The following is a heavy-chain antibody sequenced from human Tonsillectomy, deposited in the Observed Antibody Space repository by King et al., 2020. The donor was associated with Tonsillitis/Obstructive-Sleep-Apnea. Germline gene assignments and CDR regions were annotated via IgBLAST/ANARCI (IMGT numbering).Heavy chain of an antibody. CDR1: GGSFSGYY. CDR3: AREDNVRGPVGMGGAFDY. D-gene: IGHD3-10*02. J-gene: IGHJ4*02. V-gene: IGHV4-34*01. CDR2: INHSGST. Sequence: VQLQQWGAGLLKPSETLSLTCAVYGGSFSGYYWSWIRQPPGKGLEWMGEINHSGSTNYNPSLMSRVTMSADTSKKQFFLKLNSVTAADTAVYYCAREDNVRGPVGMGGAFDYWGQGTLVTVSS.